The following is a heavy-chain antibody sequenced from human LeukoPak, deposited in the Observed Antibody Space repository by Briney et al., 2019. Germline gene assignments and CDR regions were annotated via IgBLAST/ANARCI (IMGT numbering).Heavy chain of an antibody. CDR3: ARRSMGATGKGGFDY. CDR1: GFTFSSYS. D-gene: IGHD1-26*01. CDR2: ISSSSSYI. J-gene: IGHJ4*02. Sequence: GGSLRLSCAASGFTFSSYSMNWVRQAPGKGLEWVSSISSSSSYIYYADSVKGRFTISRDNAKNSLYLQMNSLRAEDTALYYCARRSMGATGKGGFDYWGQGTLVTVSS. V-gene: IGHV3-21*04.